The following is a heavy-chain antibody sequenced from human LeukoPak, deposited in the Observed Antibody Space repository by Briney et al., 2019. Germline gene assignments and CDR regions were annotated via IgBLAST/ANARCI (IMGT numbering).Heavy chain of an antibody. CDR2: IYYSGST. CDR1: GGSISSYY. Sequence: PSETLSLTCTVSGGSISSYYWSWIRQPPGKGLEWIGYIYYSGSTNYNPSLKSRVTISVDTSKNQFYLKLSSVTAADTAVYYCARGGSYRSFDYWGQGILVTVSS. V-gene: IGHV4-59*01. D-gene: IGHD3-16*02. J-gene: IGHJ4*02. CDR3: ARGGSYRSFDY.